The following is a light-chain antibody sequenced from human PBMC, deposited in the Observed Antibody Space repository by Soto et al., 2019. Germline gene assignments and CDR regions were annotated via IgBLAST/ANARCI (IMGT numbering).Light chain of an antibody. Sequence: EMVWTQSPATLYFSPGERATLSCRDSQSVSSYLAWYQQKPGQAPRLLIYDASNRDTGIPARFSGSGSGTDFPLTISSREPEDFALYYCQQRSNWHPGYTFGQGTKLEI. V-gene: IGKV3-11*01. CDR1: QSVSSY. CDR3: QQRSNWHPGYT. CDR2: DAS. J-gene: IGKJ2*01.